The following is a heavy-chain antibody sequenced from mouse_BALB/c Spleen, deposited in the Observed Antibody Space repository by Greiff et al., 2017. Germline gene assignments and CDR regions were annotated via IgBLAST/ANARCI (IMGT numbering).Heavy chain of an antibody. CDR3: ARGYGSSYGYFDV. J-gene: IGHJ1*01. V-gene: IGHV5-9-4*01. CDR1: GFTFSSSA. Sequence: EVMLVESGGGLVKPGGSLQLSCAASGFTFSSSALSWVRQSPEKRLERVAEISSGGSYTYSPDTVTGRFTISRDNAKNTLYLEMSSLRSEDTAMYYCARGYGSSYGYFDVWGAGATVTVST. CDR2: ISSGGSYT. D-gene: IGHD1-1*01.